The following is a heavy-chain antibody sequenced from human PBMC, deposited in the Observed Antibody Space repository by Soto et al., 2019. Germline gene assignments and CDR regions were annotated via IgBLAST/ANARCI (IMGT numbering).Heavy chain of an antibody. D-gene: IGHD3-9*01. Sequence: ASVKVSCKASGYTFTGDYMHWVRQAPGQGLEWMGWINPNSGGTNYAQKFQGWVTMTRDTSISTAYMELSRLRSDDTAVYYCARARGILTPYGMDVWGQGTTVTVSS. CDR1: GYTFTGDY. CDR3: ARARGILTPYGMDV. CDR2: INPNSGGT. J-gene: IGHJ6*02. V-gene: IGHV1-2*04.